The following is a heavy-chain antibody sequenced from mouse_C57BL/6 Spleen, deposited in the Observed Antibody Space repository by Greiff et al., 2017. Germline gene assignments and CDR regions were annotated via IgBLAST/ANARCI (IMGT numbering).Heavy chain of an antibody. Sequence: DVQLVESGGGLVQPGGSLSLSCAASGFTFTDYYMSWVRQPPGKALEWLGFIRNKANGYTTEYSASVKGRFTISRDNSQSILYLQMNALRAEDSATYYCARNLGPGAMDYWGQGTSVTVSS. CDR2: IRNKANGYTT. CDR3: ARNLGPGAMDY. CDR1: GFTFTDYY. V-gene: IGHV7-3*01. J-gene: IGHJ4*01.